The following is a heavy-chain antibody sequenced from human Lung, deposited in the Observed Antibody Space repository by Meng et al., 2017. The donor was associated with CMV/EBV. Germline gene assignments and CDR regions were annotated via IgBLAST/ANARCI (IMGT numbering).Heavy chain of an antibody. V-gene: IGHV1-2*02. D-gene: IGHD3-10*01. CDR1: GYTFTGYY. Sequence: ASXXVSXKASGYTFTGYYMHWVRQAPGQGLEWMGWINPNSGGTNYAQKFQGRVTMTRDTSISTAYMELSRLRSDDTAVYYCARAGYYYGSGSCDYWGQGTXI. CDR2: INPNSGGT. J-gene: IGHJ4*02. CDR3: ARAGYYYGSGSCDY.